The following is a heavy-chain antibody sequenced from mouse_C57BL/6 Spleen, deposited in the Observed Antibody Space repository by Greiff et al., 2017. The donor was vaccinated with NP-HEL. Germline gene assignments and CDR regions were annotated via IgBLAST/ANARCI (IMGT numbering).Heavy chain of an antibody. V-gene: IGHV1-50*01. CDR2: IDPSDSYT. Sequence: QVHVKQPGAELVKPGASVKLSCKASGYTFTSYWMQWVKQRPGQGLEWIGEIDPSDSYTNYNQKFKGKATLTVDTSSSTAYMQLSSLTSEDSAVYYCASARGYWGQGTTLTVSS. CDR1: GYTFTSYW. CDR3: ASARGY. J-gene: IGHJ2*01.